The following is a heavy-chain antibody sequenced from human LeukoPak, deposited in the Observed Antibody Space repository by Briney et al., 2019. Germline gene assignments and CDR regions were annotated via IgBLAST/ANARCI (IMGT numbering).Heavy chain of an antibody. V-gene: IGHV4-34*01. J-gene: IGHJ4*02. CDR3: ASRRLDFDY. CDR2: INHSGST. CDR1: GGSFSGYY. D-gene: IGHD6-19*01. Sequence: SETLSLTCAVYGGSFSGYYWSWIRQPPGKGLEWIGEINHSGSTNYNPSLKSRVTISVDTSKNQFSLKLSSVTAADTAVYYCASRRLDFDYWGQGTLVTVSS.